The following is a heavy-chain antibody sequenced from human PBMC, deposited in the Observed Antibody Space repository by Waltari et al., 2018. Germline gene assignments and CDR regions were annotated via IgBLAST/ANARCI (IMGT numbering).Heavy chain of an antibody. Sequence: EVQLLESGGGLAQPGGSLRLSCEASGFTFTTYAMSWVRQAPGKGLEWVSTISGTGDRTDCADFVKGRFTISRDNSKNTLHLQMHSLTAEDTALYYCVKNAGNMATKLDYWGQGTLVTVSS. CDR2: ISGTGDRT. V-gene: IGHV3-23*01. CDR3: VKNAGNMATKLDY. CDR1: GFTFTTYA. D-gene: IGHD5-12*01. J-gene: IGHJ4*02.